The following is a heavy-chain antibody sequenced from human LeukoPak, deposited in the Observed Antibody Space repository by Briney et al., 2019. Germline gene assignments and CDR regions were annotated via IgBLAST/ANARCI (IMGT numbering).Heavy chain of an antibody. CDR1: GFTFSSCG. D-gene: IGHD5-24*01. V-gene: IGHV3-30*18. Sequence: PGGSLRLSCAASGFTFSSCGMHWVRQAPGKGLEWVALISSDGDYKYYTDYVKGRFTISRDNSKINLYMQMNSLRAEDTAVYDCTKAGGIEMATLDYWGQGTMVTVSS. J-gene: IGHJ4*02. CDR3: TKAGGIEMATLDY. CDR2: ISSDGDYK.